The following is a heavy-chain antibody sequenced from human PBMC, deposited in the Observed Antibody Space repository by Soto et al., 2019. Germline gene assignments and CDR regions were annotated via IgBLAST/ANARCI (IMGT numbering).Heavy chain of an antibody. CDR3: ARVDPRGVAVVRDY. CDR1: GNTFASHG. J-gene: IGHJ4*02. CDR2: ISGFNGQT. Sequence: ASVKVSCKASGNTFASHGFSWVRQAPGQGLEWMGWISGFNGQTNYALKFQGRVTLTTDTSTSTAYMELRSLRSDDTAVYFCARVDPRGVAVVRDYWGQGTLVTVYS. D-gene: IGHD3-10*01. V-gene: IGHV1-18*01.